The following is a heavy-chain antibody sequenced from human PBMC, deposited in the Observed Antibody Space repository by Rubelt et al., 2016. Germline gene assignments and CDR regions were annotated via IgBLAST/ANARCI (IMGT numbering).Heavy chain of an antibody. J-gene: IGHJ4*02. CDR3: ASSWYRFDY. Sequence: QVQLQQWGAGLLKPSETLSLTCAVYGGSFSDYYWTWVRQPPGKGLEWIGYIYYSGSTNYNPSLKSRFTISVDTSKNQISLKLTSVTAADTAVYYCASSWYRFDYWGQGTRVTVSS. D-gene: IGHD6-13*01. CDR1: GGSFSDYY. CDR2: IYYSGST. V-gene: IGHV4-34*11.